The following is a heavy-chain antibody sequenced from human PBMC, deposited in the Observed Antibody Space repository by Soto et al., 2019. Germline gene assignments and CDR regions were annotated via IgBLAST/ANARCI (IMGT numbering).Heavy chain of an antibody. J-gene: IGHJ4*02. CDR1: GYTFTSYD. D-gene: IGHD3-16*01. Sequence: QVQLVQSGAVVKKPGASVKGSCKASGYTFTSYDINWVRQATGQGLEWMGWMSPNSGNTGSGQKFQGRVTLTMNTSISTAYLALSSLGSDVAAVFYCAPVGGDLPWEGFDHWGPGSLVTVSS. CDR3: APVGGDLPWEGFDH. CDR2: MSPNSGNT. V-gene: IGHV1-8*01.